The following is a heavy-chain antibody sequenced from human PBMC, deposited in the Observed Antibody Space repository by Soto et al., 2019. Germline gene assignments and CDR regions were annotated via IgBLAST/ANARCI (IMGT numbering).Heavy chain of an antibody. V-gene: IGHV2-26*01. Sequence: QVTVKESGPVLVKPTETLTLTCTVSGFSLSNAGLGVSWIRQPPGKALEWLAHSFSNDEKSYSTSLKSRLTTSKDTSKSQVVLTMTTMDPVDTATYYCASTHSTSWYWFDSWGQGTLVTVSS. J-gene: IGHJ5*01. CDR3: ASTHSTSWYWFDS. D-gene: IGHD6-13*01. CDR2: SFSNDEK. CDR1: GFSLSNAGLG.